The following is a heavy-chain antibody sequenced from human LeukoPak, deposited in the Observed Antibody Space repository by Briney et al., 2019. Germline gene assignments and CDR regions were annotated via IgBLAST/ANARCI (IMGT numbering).Heavy chain of an antibody. Sequence: GASVKVSCKASGYTFTSYGISWVRQAPGQGLEWMGWISAYNGNTNYAQKLQGRVTMTTDTSTSTAYMELRSLRSDDTAVYYCARVRNIAAAAYFDYWGRGTLVTVSS. CDR2: ISAYNGNT. V-gene: IGHV1-18*01. D-gene: IGHD6-13*01. J-gene: IGHJ4*02. CDR1: GYTFTSYG. CDR3: ARVRNIAAAAYFDY.